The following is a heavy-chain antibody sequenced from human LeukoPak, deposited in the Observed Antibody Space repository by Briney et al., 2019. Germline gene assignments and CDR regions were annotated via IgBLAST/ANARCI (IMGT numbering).Heavy chain of an antibody. Sequence: GASVKVSCKASGYTFTGYYMHWVRQAPGQGLEWMGWINPNSGGTNYAQKFQGRVTMTRDTSISTAYMELSRLRSDDTAVYYCARDRNTMVRGSFINWFDPWGQGTLVTVSS. CDR1: GYTFTGYY. CDR3: ARDRNTMVRGSFINWFDP. D-gene: IGHD3-10*01. CDR2: INPNSGGT. V-gene: IGHV1-2*02. J-gene: IGHJ5*02.